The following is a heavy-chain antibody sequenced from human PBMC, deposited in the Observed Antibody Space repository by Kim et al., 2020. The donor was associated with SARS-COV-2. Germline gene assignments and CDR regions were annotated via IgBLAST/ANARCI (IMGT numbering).Heavy chain of an antibody. J-gene: IGHJ6*02. V-gene: IGHV4-34*01. D-gene: IGHD3-9*01. CDR3: ARGLYEILTGLLLVYYYYGMDV. CDR1: GGSFSGYY. CDR2: INHSGST. Sequence: SETLSLTCAVYGGSFSGYYWSWIRQPPGKGLEWIGEINHSGSTNYNPSLKSRVTISVDTSTNQFSLKLSSVTAADTAVYYCARGLYEILTGLLLVYYYYGMDVWGQGTTVTVPS.